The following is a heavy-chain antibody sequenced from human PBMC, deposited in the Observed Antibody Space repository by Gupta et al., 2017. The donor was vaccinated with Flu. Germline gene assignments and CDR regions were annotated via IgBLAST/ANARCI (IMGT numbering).Heavy chain of an antibody. D-gene: IGHD3-9*01. CDR2: INHSGST. Sequence: QVQLQQWGAGLSKPSETLSLTCAVYGGSFSNYYWNWIRQPPGKGLEWIGGINHSGSTNHNPSLKSRVPLSVDTSKNQFSLKLSSVTAADTAVYYCARGGYDILTGYYKSYFDYWGQGTLVSVSS. CDR3: ARGGYDILTGYYKSYFDY. V-gene: IGHV4-34*01. J-gene: IGHJ4*02. CDR1: GGSFSNYY.